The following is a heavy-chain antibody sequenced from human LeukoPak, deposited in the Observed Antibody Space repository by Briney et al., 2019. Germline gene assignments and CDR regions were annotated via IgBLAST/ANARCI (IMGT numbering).Heavy chain of an antibody. CDR1: GFTFSSYS. CDR2: ISSSSSYI. V-gene: IGHV3-21*01. CDR3: ARKLGSYDYGDYRDY. Sequence: GGSLRLSCAASGFTFSSYSMNWVRQAPGKGLEWVSSISSSSSYIYYADSVKGRFTISRDNAKNSLYLQMNSLRAEDTAVYYCARKLGSYDYGDYRDYWGQGTLVTVSS. J-gene: IGHJ4*02. D-gene: IGHD4-17*01.